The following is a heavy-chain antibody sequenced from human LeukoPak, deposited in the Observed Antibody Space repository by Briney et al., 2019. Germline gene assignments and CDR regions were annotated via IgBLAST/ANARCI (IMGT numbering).Heavy chain of an antibody. Sequence: GGSLRLSCVASGFTFSSYSMNWVRQAPGKGLEWVSYISSSSSTIYYADSVKGRFTISRDNAKNSLYLQMNSLRDEDTAVYYCARDRSDGDYGLYFDLWGRGTLVTVSS. D-gene: IGHD4-17*01. CDR2: ISSSSSTI. CDR3: ARDRSDGDYGLYFDL. CDR1: GFTFSSYS. V-gene: IGHV3-48*02. J-gene: IGHJ2*01.